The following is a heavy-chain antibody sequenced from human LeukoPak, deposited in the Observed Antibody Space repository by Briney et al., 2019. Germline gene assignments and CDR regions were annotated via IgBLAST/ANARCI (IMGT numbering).Heavy chain of an antibody. D-gene: IGHD3-22*01. Sequence: GASVKVSCKASGGTFSSYAISWVRQAPGQGLEWMGGIIPIFGTANYAQKFQGRVTITADKSTSTAYMELSSLRSEDTAVYYCARDNRRTYYYDSSGQPREEVGFDYWGQGTLVTVSS. CDR2: IIPIFGTA. V-gene: IGHV1-69*06. CDR3: ARDNRRTYYYDSSGQPREEVGFDY. J-gene: IGHJ4*02. CDR1: GGTFSSYA.